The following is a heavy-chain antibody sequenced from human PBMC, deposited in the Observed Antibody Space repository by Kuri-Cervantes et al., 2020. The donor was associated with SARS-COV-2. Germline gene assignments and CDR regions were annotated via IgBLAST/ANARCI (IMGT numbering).Heavy chain of an antibody. J-gene: IGHJ6*02. D-gene: IGHD5-12*01. CDR2: INAGNGNT. Sequence: ASVKVSCKASGYTFTSYAMHWVRQAPGQRLEWMGWINAGNGNTKYSQKFQGRVTITRDTSASTAYMELSSLRSEDTAVYYCARELIIVATIISEYGMDVWGQGTTVTVSS. V-gene: IGHV1-3*01. CDR1: GYTFTSYA. CDR3: ARELIIVATIISEYGMDV.